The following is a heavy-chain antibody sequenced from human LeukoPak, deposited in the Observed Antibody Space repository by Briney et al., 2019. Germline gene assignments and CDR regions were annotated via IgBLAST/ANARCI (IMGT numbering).Heavy chain of an antibody. V-gene: IGHV1-2*02. Sequence: ASVKVSCKASGYTFTGHYMNWVRQAPGQGLEWMGWINPNSGGTNYAQKFQGRVTMTRDTSISTAYMELSWLRSDDTAVYYCARGRAGGLLQPIDYWGQGTLVTVSS. J-gene: IGHJ4*02. CDR3: ARGRAGGLLQPIDY. CDR2: INPNSGGT. CDR1: GYTFTGHY. D-gene: IGHD1-26*01.